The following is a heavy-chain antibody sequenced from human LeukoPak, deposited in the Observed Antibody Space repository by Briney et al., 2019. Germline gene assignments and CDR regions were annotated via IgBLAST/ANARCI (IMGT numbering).Heavy chain of an antibody. V-gene: IGHV4-34*01. CDR2: INHSGST. J-gene: IGHJ4*02. D-gene: IGHD3-22*01. CDR3: ARRRYYYDSSGYYRYFDY. Sequence: PGGSLRLSCAASGFTFTNYAMSWVRQAPGKGLEWIGEINHSGSTNYNPSLKSRVTISVDTSKNQFSLKLSSVTAADTAVYYCARRRYYYDSSGYYRYFDYWGQGTLVTVSS. CDR1: GFTFTNYA.